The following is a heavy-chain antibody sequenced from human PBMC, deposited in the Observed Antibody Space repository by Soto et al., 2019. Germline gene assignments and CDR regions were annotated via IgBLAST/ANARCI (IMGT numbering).Heavy chain of an antibody. CDR1: GFTLSTYG. CDR3: ARGRENYSYFDY. Sequence: GGSLRLSCAASGFTLSTYGMHWVHHTPGKGLVWVSRVNSDGHDTVYADSVKGRFTLSRDNAKNTVFLQMSSLRAEDTAVYYCARGRENYSYFDYWGQGIVVTVSS. CDR2: VNSDGHDT. V-gene: IGHV3-74*01. J-gene: IGHJ4*02. D-gene: IGHD1-26*01.